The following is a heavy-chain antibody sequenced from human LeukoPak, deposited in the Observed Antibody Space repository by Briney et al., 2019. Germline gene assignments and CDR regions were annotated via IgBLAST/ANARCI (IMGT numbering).Heavy chain of an antibody. Sequence: GGSLRLSCAASGFTFSSYEMNWVRQAPGKGLEWVSYISSSGSTIYYADSAKGRFTISRDNAKNSLYLQMNSLRAEDTAVYYCAELGITMIGGVWGKGTTVTISS. V-gene: IGHV3-48*03. CDR3: AELGITMIGGV. D-gene: IGHD3-10*02. CDR2: ISSSGSTI. CDR1: GFTFSSYE. J-gene: IGHJ6*04.